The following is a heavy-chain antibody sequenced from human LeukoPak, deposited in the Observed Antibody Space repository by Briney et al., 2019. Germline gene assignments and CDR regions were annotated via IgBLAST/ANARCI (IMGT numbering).Heavy chain of an antibody. CDR3: ARGGYSDYLNC. D-gene: IGHD1-1*01. CDR1: GFTFSDYQ. CDR2: IGSSGTTI. V-gene: IGHV3-11*04. Sequence: GGSLRLSCAASGFTFSDYQMSWIRQAPGKGLEWVSYIGSSGTTIYYADSVKGRFTISGDNAKNSLYLQMNSLRAEDTAVYYCARGGYSDYLNCWGQGTLVTVSS. J-gene: IGHJ4*02.